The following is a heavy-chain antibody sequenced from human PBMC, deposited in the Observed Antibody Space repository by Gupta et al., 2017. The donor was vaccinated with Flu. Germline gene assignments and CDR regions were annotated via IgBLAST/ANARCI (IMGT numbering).Heavy chain of an antibody. Sequence: EVQLLESGGGLVQPGGSLRLSCVGPTFTFRLYAMSWVRQAPGKGLEWVSTIGGSGGSTYYADSVKGRFRISRDNSKNTLFLQMHSLRVEDTAIYYCARDPSRWSRFDYWGQGTLVAVSS. CDR3: ARDPSRWSRFDY. CDR2: IGGSGGST. J-gene: IGHJ4*02. D-gene: IGHD2-15*01. V-gene: IGHV3-23*01. CDR1: TFTFRLYA.